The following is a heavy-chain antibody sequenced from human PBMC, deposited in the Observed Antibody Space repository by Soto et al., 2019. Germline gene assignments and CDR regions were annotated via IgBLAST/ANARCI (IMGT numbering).Heavy chain of an antibody. Sequence: QVQLVQSGAEVKKPGASVKVSCKASGYTFTSYGISWVRQAPGQGLEWMGWISAYNGNTNYAQKLQGRVTMTTDTATSTAYMELRSLRSDDTAVYYCARSLSRRYYYDSSGYPEGDAFDIWGQGTMVTVSS. D-gene: IGHD3-22*01. CDR3: ARSLSRRYYYDSSGYPEGDAFDI. V-gene: IGHV1-18*04. CDR1: GYTFTSYG. J-gene: IGHJ3*02. CDR2: ISAYNGNT.